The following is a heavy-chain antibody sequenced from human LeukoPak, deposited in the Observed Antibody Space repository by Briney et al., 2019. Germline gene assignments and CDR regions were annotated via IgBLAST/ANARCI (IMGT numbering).Heavy chain of an antibody. CDR2: ISAYNGNT. CDR3: ARRRRGVVAPYYFDY. Sequence: GASVKVSCKASGYTFTSYGISWVRQAPGQGLEWMGWISAYNGNTNYAQKLQGRVTMTTDASTSTAYMELRSLRSDDTAVYYCARRRRGVVAPYYFDYWGQGTLVTVSS. CDR1: GYTFTSYG. J-gene: IGHJ4*02. D-gene: IGHD2-15*01. V-gene: IGHV1-18*01.